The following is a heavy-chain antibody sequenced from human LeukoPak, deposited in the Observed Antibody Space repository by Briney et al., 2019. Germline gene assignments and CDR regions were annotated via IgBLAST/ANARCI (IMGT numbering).Heavy chain of an antibody. Sequence: SETLPLTCTVSGGSISSYYWSWIRQPPGKGLEWIGYIYYGGSTNYNPSLKSRVTISVDTSEDQFSLKLSSVTAADTAVYYCARVLIAVAGFDYWGQGTLVTVSS. CDR2: IYYGGST. J-gene: IGHJ4*02. D-gene: IGHD6-19*01. V-gene: IGHV4-59*01. CDR3: ARVLIAVAGFDY. CDR1: GGSISSYY.